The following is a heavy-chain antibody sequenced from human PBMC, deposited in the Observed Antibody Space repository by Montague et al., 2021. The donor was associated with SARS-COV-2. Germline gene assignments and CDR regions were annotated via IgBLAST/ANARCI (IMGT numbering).Heavy chain of an antibody. CDR3: ARGRTGTTFYYYYYYGMDV. D-gene: IGHD1-7*01. J-gene: IGHJ6*02. CDR2: IYHSGST. V-gene: IGHV4-4*02. CDR1: GGSISSSNW. Sequence: SETLSLTCAVSGGSISSSNWWSWVRQPPGKGLEWIGEIYHSGSTNYNPSLKSRVTISVDKSKNQFSLKLSSVTAADTAVYYCARGRTGTTFYYYYYYGMDVWGQGTTVTVSS.